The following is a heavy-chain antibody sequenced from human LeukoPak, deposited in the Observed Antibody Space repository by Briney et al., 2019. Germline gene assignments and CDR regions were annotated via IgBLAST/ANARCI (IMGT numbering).Heavy chain of an antibody. D-gene: IGHD6-13*01. CDR2: INPNSGGT. Sequence: ASVKVSCKASGGTFSSYAISWVRQAPGQGLEWMGWINPNSGGTNYAQKFQGWVTMTRDTSISTAYMELSRLRSDDTAVYYCARDSIAAAGYLRYYYYGMDVWGQGTTVTVSS. J-gene: IGHJ6*02. V-gene: IGHV1-2*04. CDR3: ARDSIAAAGYLRYYYYGMDV. CDR1: GGTFSSYA.